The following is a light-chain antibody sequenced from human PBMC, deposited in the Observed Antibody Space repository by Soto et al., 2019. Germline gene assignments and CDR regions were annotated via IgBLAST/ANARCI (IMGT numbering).Light chain of an antibody. J-gene: IGKJ1*01. Sequence: EIVLTQSPATLSLSPGERATLSCRASQSVTNSLAWYQQKPGQAPRLLIYGASTRATGIPARFSGSGSGTEFTLTISRLEPEDFAVYYCQQYGSSPRTFGQGTKVDIK. CDR2: GAS. CDR1: QSVTNS. V-gene: IGKV3-20*01. CDR3: QQYGSSPRT.